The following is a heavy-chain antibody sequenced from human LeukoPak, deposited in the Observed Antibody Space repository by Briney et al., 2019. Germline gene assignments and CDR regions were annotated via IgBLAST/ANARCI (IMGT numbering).Heavy chain of an antibody. CDR3: ARALWFGELIRGYFDY. CDR2: IIPILGIA. J-gene: IGHJ4*02. D-gene: IGHD3-10*01. V-gene: IGHV1-69*04. CDR1: GGTFSSYA. Sequence: SAKVSCKASGGTFSSYAISWVRQAPGQGLEWMGRIIPILGIANYAQKFQGRVTITADKSTSTAYMELSSLRSEDTAVYYCARALWFGELIRGYFDYWGQGTLVTVSS.